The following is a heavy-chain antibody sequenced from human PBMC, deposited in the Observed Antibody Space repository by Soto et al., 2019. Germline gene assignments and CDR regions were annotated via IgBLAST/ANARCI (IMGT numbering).Heavy chain of an antibody. V-gene: IGHV4-4*07. CDR1: GGAISGYY. CDR2: IYSSGST. D-gene: IGHD3-10*01. Sequence: SETLSLTCTVTGGAISGYYWTWIRQSDGEGLEWIGRIYSSGSTNYNPSLKSRVTISLDTSMNYFSLRLSSVTAADTAVYYCASSAGHPGDFFYYNGMDVWGQGTTVTVSS. J-gene: IGHJ6*02. CDR3: ASSAGHPGDFFYYNGMDV.